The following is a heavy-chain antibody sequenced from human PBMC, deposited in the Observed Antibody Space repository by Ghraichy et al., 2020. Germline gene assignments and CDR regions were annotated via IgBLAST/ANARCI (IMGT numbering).Heavy chain of an antibody. J-gene: IGHJ4*02. CDR1: GGSITNTYYY. CDR2: LYFDGAT. CDR3: AKGKRFNLNPEAFDS. Sequence: SETLSLTCSVSGGSITNTYYYWAWIRQPPGKGLEWIGSLYFDGATYYNSSLSSRAFISVDTSKNLFSLKLTSVTTKDTAVYFCAKGKRFNLNPEAFDSWGQGALVTVSS. D-gene: IGHD1-20*01. V-gene: IGHV4-39*01.